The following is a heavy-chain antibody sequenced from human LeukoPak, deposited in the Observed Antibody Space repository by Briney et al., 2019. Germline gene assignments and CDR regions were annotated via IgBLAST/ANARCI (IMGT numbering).Heavy chain of an antibody. V-gene: IGHV3-7*01. Sequence: GGSLRLSCAGSGFTFTSYWMNWVRQAPGKGLEWVANIKEDGSQIYYVDSVKGRFTISRDNAKNSVYLQMNSLRAEDTAVYYCAGSSGWLFDYWGQGTLVAVSS. D-gene: IGHD6-19*01. CDR2: IKEDGSQI. CDR3: AGSSGWLFDY. CDR1: GFTFTSYW. J-gene: IGHJ4*02.